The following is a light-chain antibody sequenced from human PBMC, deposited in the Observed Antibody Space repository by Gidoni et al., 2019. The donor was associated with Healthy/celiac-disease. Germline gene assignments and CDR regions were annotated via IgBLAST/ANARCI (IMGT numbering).Light chain of an antibody. Sequence: DIQMTQSPSTLSASVGDRVTITCRASQSISSWLAWYQQKPGKAPKLLIYKASSLESGVPSRFSGSGSGTEFTLTISSLQPDDFATYYCQQYNSYSRTFXRXTKVEIK. CDR1: QSISSW. V-gene: IGKV1-5*03. CDR2: KAS. CDR3: QQYNSYSRT. J-gene: IGKJ1*01.